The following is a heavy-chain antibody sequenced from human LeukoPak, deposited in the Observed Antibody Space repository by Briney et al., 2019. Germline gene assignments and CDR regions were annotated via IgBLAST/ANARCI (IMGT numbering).Heavy chain of an antibody. V-gene: IGHV3-74*01. J-gene: IGHJ4*02. CDR2: VKSDGSNP. CDR3: ARDIVSGSGSLDY. Sequence: GGPLRISCAASRFSFINYWMHWVRQAPGKGLVWVSRVKSDGSNPSYADSLKGRFTISRDNAENMLYLQMNTLGAEDTAVYYCARDIVSGSGSLDYWGQGTLVTVSS. CDR1: RFSFINYW. D-gene: IGHD3-10*01.